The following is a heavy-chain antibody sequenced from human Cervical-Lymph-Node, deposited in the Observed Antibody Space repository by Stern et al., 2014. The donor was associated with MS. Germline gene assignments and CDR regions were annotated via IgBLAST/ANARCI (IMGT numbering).Heavy chain of an antibody. V-gene: IGHV1-69*01. CDR3: ARGWSYEILTGYSY. Sequence: QMQLVQSGAEVKKPGSSGKVSCKASGGTFSNYAISWVRQAPGQGLERMGGIIPIFGRANYAQKFQGRVTITADESTSTAYMELSSLRSEDTAVYYCARGWSYEILTGYSYWGQGTLVTVSS. CDR1: GGTFSNYA. D-gene: IGHD3-9*01. CDR2: IIPIFGRA. J-gene: IGHJ4*02.